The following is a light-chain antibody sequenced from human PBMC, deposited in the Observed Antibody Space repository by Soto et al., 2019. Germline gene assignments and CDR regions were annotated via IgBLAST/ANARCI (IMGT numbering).Light chain of an antibody. CDR3: QQYDNWPPLT. CDR2: GAS. Sequence: EVLMPQSPATLSLSPGERATLSCRASQSVSSNLAWYQQRRGQAPRLLIYGASSRATGIPARFSGSWSGTEFTLTISSLQSEDFAVYYWQQYDNWPPLTFGGGTKVEIK. J-gene: IGKJ4*01. V-gene: IGKV3D-15*01. CDR1: QSVSSN.